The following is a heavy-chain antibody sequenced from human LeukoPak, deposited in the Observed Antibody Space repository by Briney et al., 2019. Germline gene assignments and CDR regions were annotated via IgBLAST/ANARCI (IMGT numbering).Heavy chain of an antibody. CDR3: SGERAGTIVDF. D-gene: IGHD3-3*01. CDR2: VFRTGGT. J-gene: IGHJ4*02. CDR1: SFSFTTDYY. Sequence: SETLSLTCTVSSFSFTTDYYWGWIRQPPGKGLEWIGSVFRTGGTYYNPSLRNRVSISLDMSKSQFSLSLHSVTAEDTAVYYCSGERAGTIVDFWGRGTLVTVSS. V-gene: IGHV4-38-2*02.